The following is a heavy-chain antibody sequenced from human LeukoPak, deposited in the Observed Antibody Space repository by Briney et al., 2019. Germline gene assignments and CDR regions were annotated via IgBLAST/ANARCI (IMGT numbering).Heavy chain of an antibody. D-gene: IGHD3-9*01. V-gene: IGHV3-21*01. CDR1: GFTFSSYS. CDR2: ISSSSSYI. Sequence: PGGSLRLSCAASGFTFSSYSMNWVRQAPGKGLEWVSSISSSSSYIYYADSVKGRFTISRGNAKNSLYLQMNSLRAEDTAVYYCARGDILTGYSLDAFDIWGQGTMVTVSS. J-gene: IGHJ3*02. CDR3: ARGDILTGYSLDAFDI.